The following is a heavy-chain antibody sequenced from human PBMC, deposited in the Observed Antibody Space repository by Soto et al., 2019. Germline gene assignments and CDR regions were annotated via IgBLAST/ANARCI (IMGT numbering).Heavy chain of an antibody. CDR2: IYYSGST. J-gene: IGHJ4*02. D-gene: IGHD2-21*01. CDR1: GGSISSSSYY. CDR3: ARLGLLYYFDY. Sequence: PSETLSLTCTVSGGSISSSSYYWGWIRQPPGKGLEWIGSIYYSGSTYYNPSLKSRVTISVDTSKNQFSLKLSSVTAADTAVYYCARLGLLYYFDYWGQGTLVTVSS. V-gene: IGHV4-39*01.